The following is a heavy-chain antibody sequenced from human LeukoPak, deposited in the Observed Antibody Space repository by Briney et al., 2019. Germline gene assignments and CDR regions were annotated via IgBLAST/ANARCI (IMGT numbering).Heavy chain of an antibody. CDR2: IKEDGSEK. CDR1: GFTFSTYW. J-gene: IGHJ5*02. Sequence: PGGSLRLSCAASGFTFSTYWMSWVRQAPGKGLEWVANIKEDGSEKYYVDSVKGRFTISRDNAKNSLYLQMTSLRAEDTAVHYCARVRGIVVEVPTNNCFDPWGQGTLVTVSS. D-gene: IGHD2-15*01. V-gene: IGHV3-7*01. CDR3: ARVRGIVVEVPTNNCFDP.